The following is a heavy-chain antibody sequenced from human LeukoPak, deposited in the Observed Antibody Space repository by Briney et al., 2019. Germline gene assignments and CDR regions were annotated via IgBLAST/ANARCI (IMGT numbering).Heavy chain of an antibody. D-gene: IGHD1-26*01. CDR1: GFTFSSYW. CDR3: ARGGRAYYYYYYTDV. J-gene: IGHJ6*03. V-gene: IGHV3-7*01. CDR2: IKQDGSEK. Sequence: GGSLRLSCAASGFTFSSYWMSWVRQAPGKGLEWVANIKQDGSEKYYVDSVKGRFTISRDNAKNSLYLQMNSLRAEDTAVYYCARGGRAYYYYYYTDVWGKGTTVTVSS.